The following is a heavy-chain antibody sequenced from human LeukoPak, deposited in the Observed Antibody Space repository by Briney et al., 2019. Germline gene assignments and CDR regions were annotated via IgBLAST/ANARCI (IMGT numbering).Heavy chain of an antibody. CDR3: ARGAAGSGARIVYYFDY. V-gene: IGHV1-69*04. CDR1: GGTFSSYA. CDR2: IIPILGIA. J-gene: IGHJ4*02. Sequence: SVKVSCKASGGTFSSYAISWVRQAPGQGLEWMGRIIPILGIANYAQKFQGRVAITADKSTSTAYMELSSLRSEDTAVYYCARGAAGSGARIVYYFDYWGQGTLVTVSS. D-gene: IGHD1-26*01.